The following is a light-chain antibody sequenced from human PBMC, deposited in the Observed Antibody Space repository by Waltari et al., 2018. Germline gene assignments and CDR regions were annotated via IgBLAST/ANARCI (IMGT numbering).Light chain of an antibody. CDR3: QQYNNWPPAGYT. CDR1: QSVSSN. V-gene: IGKV3-15*01. Sequence: EIVMTQSPATLSVSQGERATLSCRASQSVSSNLAWYQQKPGQAPRVLIYGASTRATGIPARFSGSGSGTEFTLTISSLQSEDFAVYYCQQYNNWPPAGYTFGQGTKLEIK. J-gene: IGKJ2*01. CDR2: GAS.